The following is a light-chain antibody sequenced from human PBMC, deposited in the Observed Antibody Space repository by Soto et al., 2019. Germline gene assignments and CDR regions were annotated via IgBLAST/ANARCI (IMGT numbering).Light chain of an antibody. CDR3: LQYNSYKT. V-gene: IGKV1-5*01. CDR2: DAS. J-gene: IGKJ1*01. CDR1: QSIRSQ. Sequence: DIQMTQSPSTLSASIGDIVTITCRASQSIRSQLAWYQQKPGKAPKVLIYDASSLESGVPSRFSGSGSGTEFTLTISSLQPDDFATYWCLQYNSYKTFGQGTKVEIK.